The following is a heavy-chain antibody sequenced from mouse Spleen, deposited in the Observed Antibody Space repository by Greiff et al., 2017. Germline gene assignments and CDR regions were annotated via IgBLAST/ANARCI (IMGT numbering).Heavy chain of an antibody. Sequence: EVQLVESGGGLVKPGGSLKLSCAASGFTFSSYAMSWVRQTPEKRLEWVATISSGGSYTYYPDSVKGRFTISRDNAKNTLYLQMSSLRSEDTAMYYCARHRGGNPFDYWGQGTTLTVSS. CDR3: ARHRGGNPFDY. CDR1: GFTFSSYA. J-gene: IGHJ2*01. CDR2: ISSGGSYT. V-gene: IGHV5-9-3*01. D-gene: IGHD2-1*01.